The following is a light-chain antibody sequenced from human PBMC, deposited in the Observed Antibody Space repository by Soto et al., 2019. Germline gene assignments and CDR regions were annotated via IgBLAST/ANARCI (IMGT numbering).Light chain of an antibody. CDR1: QTISRW. J-gene: IGKJ5*01. V-gene: IGKV1-5*01. CDR3: HSRA. Sequence: DIQLTQTPSTLSASLGDEVTITFLASQTISRWLAWYQQKPGRAPKLLIYDASTLESGVPSRFSGSGSETEFTLTLSRLQPEDFETYFCHSRAFGQGTRLEIK. CDR2: DAS.